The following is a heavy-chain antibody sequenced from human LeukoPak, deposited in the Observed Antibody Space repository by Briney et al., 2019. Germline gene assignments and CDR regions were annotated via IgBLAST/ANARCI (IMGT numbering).Heavy chain of an antibody. Sequence: GGSLRLSCSASGFTFSSYAMHWVRQAPGKGLEYVSAISSNGGSTYYADSVKGRFTISRDNSKNTLYLQMSSLRAEDTAVYYCAKDLYYYDSSGYSRPLDYWGQGTLVTVSS. CDR3: AKDLYYYDSSGYSRPLDY. D-gene: IGHD3-22*01. CDR1: GFTFSSYA. J-gene: IGHJ4*02. CDR2: ISSNGGST. V-gene: IGHV3-64D*06.